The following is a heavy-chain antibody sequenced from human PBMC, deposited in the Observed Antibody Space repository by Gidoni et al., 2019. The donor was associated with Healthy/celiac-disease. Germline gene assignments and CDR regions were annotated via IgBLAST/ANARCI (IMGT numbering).Heavy chain of an antibody. CDR3: AGQRDSKGMDGMDV. V-gene: IGHV5-10-1*01. D-gene: IGHD4-4*01. Sequence: ESLRISCKGSGYSFTNYWISWVRQMPGKGLEWMGRIDPSDSYTNYSPSFQGHVTISADKSISTAYLQWSSLKASDNAMYYCAGQRDSKGMDGMDVWGQGTTVTVSS. J-gene: IGHJ6*02. CDR2: IDPSDSYT. CDR1: GYSFTNYW.